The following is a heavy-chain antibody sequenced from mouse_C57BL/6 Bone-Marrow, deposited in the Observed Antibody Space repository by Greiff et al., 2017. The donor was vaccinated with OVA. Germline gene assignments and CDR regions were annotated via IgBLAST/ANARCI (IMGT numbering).Heavy chain of an antibody. CDR1: GFTFSSYA. Sequence: EVQRVESGGGLVKPGGSLKLSCAASGFTFSSYAMSWVRQTPEKRLEWVATISDGGSYTYYPDNVKVRFTISRDNAKNNLYLQMSHLKSEDTAMYYCARERGGYRKYYFDYWGQGTTLTVSS. V-gene: IGHV5-4*01. J-gene: IGHJ2*01. D-gene: IGHD3-1*01. CDR2: ISDGGSYT. CDR3: ARERGGYRKYYFDY.